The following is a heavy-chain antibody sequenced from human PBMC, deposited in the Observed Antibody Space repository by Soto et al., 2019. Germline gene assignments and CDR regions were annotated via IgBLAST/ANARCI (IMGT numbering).Heavy chain of an antibody. CDR2: IYYSGST. V-gene: IGHV4-61*01. J-gene: IGHJ5*02. CDR1: GGSVSSGSYY. Sequence: TSETLSLTCTVSGGSVSSGSYYWSWIRQPPGKGLEWIGYIYYSGSTNYNPSLKSRVTISVDTSKNQFSLKLSFVTAADTAVYYCARGVPYSYGYVSWFDPWGQGTLVTVSS. D-gene: IGHD5-18*01. CDR3: ARGVPYSYGYVSWFDP.